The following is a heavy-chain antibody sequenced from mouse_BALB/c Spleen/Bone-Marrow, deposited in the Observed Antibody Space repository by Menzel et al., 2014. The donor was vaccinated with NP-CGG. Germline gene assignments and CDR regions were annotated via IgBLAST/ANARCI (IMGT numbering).Heavy chain of an antibody. CDR2: INSGGVNT. J-gene: IGHJ4*01. V-gene: IGHV5-6*02. CDR3: ARRGNWDGRAAMDY. CDR1: GFTFSSYG. D-gene: IGHD4-1*01. Sequence: EVKLVESGGDLVKPGGSLKPSCAASGFTFSSYGMSWVRQTPDKRLEWVATINSGGVNTYYIDSVKGRFTISRDNAKKTLYLQMSSLKSEDTAMYHCARRGNWDGRAAMDYWGQGTSVTVSS.